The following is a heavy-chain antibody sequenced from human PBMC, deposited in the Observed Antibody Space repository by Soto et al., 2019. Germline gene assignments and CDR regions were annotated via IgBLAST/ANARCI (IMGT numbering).Heavy chain of an antibody. Sequence: LGESLKISFKGSGYSFTTYWIGWVRQMPGKGLEWMGIIYPGYSDTIYSPSFQGQVTISVDKSINTAYLQWSSLKASDTAMYYGARGKVVATYFEHWGQEILVTVSS. CDR2: IYPGYSDT. J-gene: IGHJ4*02. D-gene: IGHD1-26*01. V-gene: IGHV5-51*01. CDR1: GYSFTTYW. CDR3: ARGKVVATYFEH.